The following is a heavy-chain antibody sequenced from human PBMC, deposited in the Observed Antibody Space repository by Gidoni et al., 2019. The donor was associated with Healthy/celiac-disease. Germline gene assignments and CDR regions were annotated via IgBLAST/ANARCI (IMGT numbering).Heavy chain of an antibody. CDR3: AREAESLFDY. J-gene: IGHJ4*02. V-gene: IGHV1-69*08. D-gene: IGHD6-13*01. Sequence: QVQLVQSGAEVKKPGSSVKVSCKASGGTFSSYTISWVRQAPGQGLEWMGRIIPILDIANYAQKFQGRVTITADKSTSTAYMELSSLRSEDTAVYYCAREAESLFDYWGQGTLVTVSS. CDR2: IIPILDIA. CDR1: GGTFSSYT.